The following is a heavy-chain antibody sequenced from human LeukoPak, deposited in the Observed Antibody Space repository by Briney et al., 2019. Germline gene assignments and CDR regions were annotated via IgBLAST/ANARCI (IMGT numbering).Heavy chain of an antibody. V-gene: IGHV3-74*01. CDR2: TNPDGTTT. CDR3: ARVSIGWYSFDY. Sequence: PGGSLRLSCAASGFTFSTYWMHWVRHAPGKGLVWVSRTNPDGTTTSYADSVKGRFTISRDNAKDTVYLQMNSLRAEDTAVYYCARVSIGWYSFDYWGQGTLVTVSS. CDR1: GFTFSTYW. D-gene: IGHD6-19*01. J-gene: IGHJ4*02.